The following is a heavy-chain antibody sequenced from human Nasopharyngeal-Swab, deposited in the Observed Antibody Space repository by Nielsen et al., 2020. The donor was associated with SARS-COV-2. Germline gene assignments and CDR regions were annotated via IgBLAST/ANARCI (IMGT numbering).Heavy chain of an antibody. CDR2: MNPNSGNT. V-gene: IGHV1-8*01. J-gene: IGHJ6*02. Sequence: ASVKASCKASGYTFTSYDINWVRQATGQGLEWMGWMNPNSGNTGYAQKFQGRVTMTRNTSISTAYMELSSLRSEDTAVYYCARASLGYYYYYGMDVWGQGTTVTVSS. CDR1: GYTFTSYD. CDR3: ARASLGYYYYYGMDV.